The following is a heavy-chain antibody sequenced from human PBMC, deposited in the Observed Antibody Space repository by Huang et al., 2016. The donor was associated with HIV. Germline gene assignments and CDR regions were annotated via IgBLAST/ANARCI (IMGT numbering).Heavy chain of an antibody. D-gene: IGHD3-22*01. J-gene: IGHJ4*02. V-gene: IGHV1-69*01. CDR3: ATVDYYDTSGPQRGYFDN. Sequence: QVQLVQSGAEVKKPGSSVKVSCKASGGSFRNFAIGWVRQAPGQGLEGMGGIIPTLGTANYAQKFQGRVTMIADESTSTAYMELSSLRSEDTAVYYCATVDYYDTSGPQRGYFDNWGQGTLVTVSS. CDR1: GGSFRNFA. CDR2: IIPTLGTA.